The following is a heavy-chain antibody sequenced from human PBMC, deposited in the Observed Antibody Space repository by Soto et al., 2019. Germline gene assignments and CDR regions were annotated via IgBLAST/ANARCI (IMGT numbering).Heavy chain of an antibody. CDR3: AKRDYAFDS. D-gene: IGHD4-17*01. CDR1: GDSVTTGSYY. Sequence: ASETLSLTCAVSGDSVTTGSYYWSWIRQPPGKTLEWIGYIYYSGSTNYNPSLKSRATIYTDTSGRHFSLNLTSVTADDTAVDFGAKRDYAFDSWGQGTLVTVYS. CDR2: IYYSGST. V-gene: IGHV4-61*01. J-gene: IGHJ4*02.